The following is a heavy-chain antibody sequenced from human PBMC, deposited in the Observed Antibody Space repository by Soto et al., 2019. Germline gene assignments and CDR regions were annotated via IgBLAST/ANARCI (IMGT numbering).Heavy chain of an antibody. D-gene: IGHD1-7*01. CDR1: GGSISSSSNH. CDR3: ARQITGTNGFDY. Sequence: SETLSLTCTVSGGSISSSSNHWGWIRQPPGKGLEWIGNIYYSENTNYNPSLKSRVTISVDKSKNQFSLKLSSVTAADTAVYYCARQITGTNGFDYWGQGTLVTVSS. J-gene: IGHJ4*02. V-gene: IGHV4-39*07. CDR2: IYYSENT.